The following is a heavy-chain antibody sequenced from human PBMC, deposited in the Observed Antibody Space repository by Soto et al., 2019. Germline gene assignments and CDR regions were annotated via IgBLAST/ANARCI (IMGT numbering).Heavy chain of an antibody. V-gene: IGHV4-38-2*02. D-gene: IGHD1-26*01. Sequence: SETLSLPCGVSGYSISSGYYWAWIRQPPGKGLEWIGSMYHGVTSYYNPSLKSRVSISIDTSKNQFSLKLMSVTAADTAVYYCARDGGSYSGIDFWGQGTLVTVS. J-gene: IGHJ4*02. CDR2: MYHGVTS. CDR3: ARDGGSYSGIDF. CDR1: GYSISSGYY.